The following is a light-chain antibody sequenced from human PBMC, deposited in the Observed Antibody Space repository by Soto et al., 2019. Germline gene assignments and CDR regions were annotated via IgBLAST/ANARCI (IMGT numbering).Light chain of an antibody. J-gene: IGKJ4*01. CDR2: DAS. CDR3: QQFNTYPS. CDR1: QSIGNW. Sequence: DIQMTQSPSTLSASVGDRVTITCRASQSIGNWLAWYQQTPGKAPKLLIYDASSLKSGVPSRFSGSGSGTEFTLTISSLQPDDIATYYCQQFNTYPSVGGGTKVDIK. V-gene: IGKV1-5*01.